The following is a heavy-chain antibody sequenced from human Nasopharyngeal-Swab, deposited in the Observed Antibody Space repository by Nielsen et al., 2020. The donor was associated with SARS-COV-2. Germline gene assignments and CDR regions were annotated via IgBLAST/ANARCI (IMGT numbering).Heavy chain of an antibody. D-gene: IGHD2-2*01. Sequence: GGPLRLSCAASGFTFSSYSMNWVRQAPGKGLEWVSSISSSSSYIYYADSVKGRFTISRDNAKNSLYLQMNSLRAEDTAVYYCARGKAGYCSSTSCYLYFDYWGQGTLVTVSS. CDR2: ISSSSSYI. V-gene: IGHV3-21*01. J-gene: IGHJ4*02. CDR1: GFTFSSYS. CDR3: ARGKAGYCSSTSCYLYFDY.